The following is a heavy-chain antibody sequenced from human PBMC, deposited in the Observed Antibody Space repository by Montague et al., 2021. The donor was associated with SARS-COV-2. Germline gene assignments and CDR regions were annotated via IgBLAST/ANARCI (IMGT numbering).Heavy chain of an antibody. J-gene: IGHJ3*02. V-gene: IGHV3-30*04. CDR2: ISYDGSNK. Sequence: SLRLSCAASGFTFSSYAMHWVRQAPGKGLEWVAVISYDGSNKYYADSVKGRFTISRDNSKNTLYLQMNSLRAEDTAVYYCARELPGAPFIWGQGTMVTVS. D-gene: IGHD1-26*01. CDR3: ARELPGAPFI. CDR1: GFTFSSYA.